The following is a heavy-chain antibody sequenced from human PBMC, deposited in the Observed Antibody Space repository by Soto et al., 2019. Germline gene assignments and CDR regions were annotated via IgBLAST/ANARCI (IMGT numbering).Heavy chain of an antibody. Sequence: QVPLVQSGAEVKKPGASVKVSCKASGYTFTSYGISWVRQAPGQGLEWMGWISAYNGNTNYAQKLQGRVTMTTDTSTSTAYMELRSLRSDDTVVYYCARLQWFGGYYYYMDVWGKGTTVTVSS. D-gene: IGHD3-3*01. CDR3: ARLQWFGGYYYYMDV. CDR2: ISAYNGNT. CDR1: GYTFTSYG. J-gene: IGHJ6*03. V-gene: IGHV1-18*01.